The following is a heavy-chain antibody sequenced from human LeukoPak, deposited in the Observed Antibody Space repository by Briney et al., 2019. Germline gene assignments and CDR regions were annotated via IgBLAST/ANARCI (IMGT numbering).Heavy chain of an antibody. J-gene: IGHJ4*02. D-gene: IGHD6-13*01. CDR2: ISGGGSHT. V-gene: IGHV3-23*01. Sequence: GGSLRLSCEASAFTFNNYAMSWVRQAPGKGLEWVSGISGGGSHTYYADSVKGRFTISRDNSKNTLYLQMNSLRAEDTAVYYCAKEVGYSSSWYGQGFDYWGQGTLVTVSS. CDR1: AFTFNNYA. CDR3: AKEVGYSSSWYGQGFDY.